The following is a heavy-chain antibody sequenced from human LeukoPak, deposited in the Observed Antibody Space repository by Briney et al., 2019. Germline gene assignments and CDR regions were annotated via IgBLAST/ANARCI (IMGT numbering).Heavy chain of an antibody. CDR1: GFTFSSYA. CDR3: ARDAAAAGTPDY. CDR2: ISYDGSNK. Sequence: TGGSLRLSCAASGFTFSSYAMHWVRQAPGKGLEWVAVISYDGSNKYYADSVKGRFTISRDNSKNTLYLQMNSLRAEGTAVYYCARDAAAAGTPDYWGQGTLVTVSS. D-gene: IGHD6-13*01. J-gene: IGHJ4*02. V-gene: IGHV3-30-3*01.